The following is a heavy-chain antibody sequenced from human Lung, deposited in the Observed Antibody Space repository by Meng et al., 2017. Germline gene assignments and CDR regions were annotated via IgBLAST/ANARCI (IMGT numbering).Heavy chain of an antibody. D-gene: IGHD4-11*01. CDR3: ARGPTTMAHDFDY. Sequence: QVQLQEWGAGLLKPSETLSPTCCVSGESVSDYYWSWIRQPPGKGLEWIGEINHSGSTNYNPSLESRATISVDTSQNNLSLKLSSVTAADSAVYYCARGPTTMAHDFDYWGQGTLVTVSS. CDR1: GESVSDYY. CDR2: INHSGST. J-gene: IGHJ4*02. V-gene: IGHV4-34*01.